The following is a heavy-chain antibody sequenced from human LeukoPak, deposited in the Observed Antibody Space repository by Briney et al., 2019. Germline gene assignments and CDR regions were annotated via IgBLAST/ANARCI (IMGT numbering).Heavy chain of an antibody. V-gene: IGHV4-34*01. CDR3: AREGYSYGYLY. J-gene: IGHJ4*02. CDR1: GGSFSGYY. Sequence: YPSETLSLTCAVYGGSFSGYYWSWIRQPPGKGLEWIGEINHSGSTNYNPSLKSRVTISVDTSKNQFSLKLSSVTAADTAVYYCAREGYSYGYLYWGQGTLVTVYS. CDR2: INHSGST. D-gene: IGHD5-18*01.